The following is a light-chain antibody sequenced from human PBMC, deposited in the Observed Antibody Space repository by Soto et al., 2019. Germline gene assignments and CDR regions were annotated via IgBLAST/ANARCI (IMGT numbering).Light chain of an antibody. V-gene: IGLV1-51*01. J-gene: IGLJ2*01. CDR3: GTWDPRLSVVV. Sequence: QSVLTQPPSVSAAPGQKVTISCSGSSSNIVSWYQQLPGTAPKLLIYDNNKRPSGIPDRFSGSKSGTSATLGITGLQTGDEAEYYCGTWDPRLSVVVFGGGTKVTVL. CDR1: SSNI. CDR2: DNN.